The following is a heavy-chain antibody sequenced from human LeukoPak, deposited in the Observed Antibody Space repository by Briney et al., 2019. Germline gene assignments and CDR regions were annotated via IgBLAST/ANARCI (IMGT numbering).Heavy chain of an antibody. CDR1: GGSFSGYY. CDR2: INHSGST. J-gene: IGHJ6*03. V-gene: IGHV4-34*01. CDR3: ARVRRLIRMNYYYYIDV. D-gene: IGHD4-17*01. Sequence: SSETLSLTCAVYGGSFSGYYWSWIRQPPGKGLEWIGEINHSGSTNYNPSLKSRVTISVDTSKNQFSLKLSSVTAADTAVYYCARVRRLIRMNYYYYIDVWGKGTTVTVSS.